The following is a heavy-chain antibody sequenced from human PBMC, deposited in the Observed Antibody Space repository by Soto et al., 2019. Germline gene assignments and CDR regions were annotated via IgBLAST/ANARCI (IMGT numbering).Heavy chain of an antibody. V-gene: IGHV3-43*01. CDR3: AKDERRFGGRSWMDG. J-gene: IGHJ6*02. CDR1: GFTFDDYT. D-gene: IGHD3-3*01. CDR2: ISWDGGST. Sequence: GGSLRLSCAASGFTFDDYTMHWVRQAPGKGLEWVSLISWDGGSTYYADSVKGRFTISRDNSKNSLYLQMNSLRTGDTALYYCAKDERRFGGRSWMDGWGQGTTGSVAS.